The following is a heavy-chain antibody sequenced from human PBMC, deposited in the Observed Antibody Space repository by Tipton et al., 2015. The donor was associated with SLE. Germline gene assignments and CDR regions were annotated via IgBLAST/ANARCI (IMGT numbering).Heavy chain of an antibody. V-gene: IGHV3-23*01. CDR2: ISGSGGST. J-gene: IGHJ4*02. D-gene: IGHD6-13*01. CDR1: GFTFSSYA. CDR3: AKDRPYSSSWYPFDY. Sequence: SLRLSCAASGFTFSSYAMSWVRQAPGKGLEWVSVISGSGGSTYYADSVKGRFTISRDNSKNTLYLQMNSLRAEDTAVYYCAKDRPYSSSWYPFDYGGQGTLVTVSS.